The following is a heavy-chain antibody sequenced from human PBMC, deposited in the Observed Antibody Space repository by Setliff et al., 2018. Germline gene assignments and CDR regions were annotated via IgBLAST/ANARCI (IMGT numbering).Heavy chain of an antibody. J-gene: IGHJ5*02. CDR1: GYTFTGYY. V-gene: IGHV1-24*01. Sequence: ASVKVSCKASGYTFTGYYMHWVRQAPGQGLEWMGGFDPEDGETIYAQKFQGRVTMTDDTSTDTAYMELSSLRSEDTAVYYCAAIGLDTYIGDFWSGYYIQGRFDPWGQGTLVTVSS. D-gene: IGHD3-3*01. CDR2: FDPEDGET. CDR3: AAIGLDTYIGDFWSGYYIQGRFDP.